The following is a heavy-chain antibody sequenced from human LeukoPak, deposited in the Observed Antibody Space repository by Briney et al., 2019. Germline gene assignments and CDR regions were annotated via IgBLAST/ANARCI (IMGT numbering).Heavy chain of an antibody. J-gene: IGHJ4*02. CDR2: ISSSSSYI. Sequence: GGSLRLSCAASGFTFSYYSMNWVRQAPGKGLEWVSSISSSSSYIYYADSMKGRFTISRDNAKNSLNLQMNNVRAEDTAVYYCARDYTGGWNDYWGQGTLVIVSS. D-gene: IGHD7-27*01. CDR1: GFTFSYYS. CDR3: ARDYTGGWNDY. V-gene: IGHV3-21*01.